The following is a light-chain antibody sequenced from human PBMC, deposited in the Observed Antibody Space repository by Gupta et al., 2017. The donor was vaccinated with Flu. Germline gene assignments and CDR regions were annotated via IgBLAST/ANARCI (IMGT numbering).Light chain of an antibody. CDR1: QSLTNMY. J-gene: IGKJ4*01. CDR3: HQYGIPPLT. V-gene: IGKV3-20*01. Sequence: ERATLSCRASQSLTNMYLAWYQQKPGQAPRLLIYGASSRATGIPDRFSGSGSGTDLILTISRVEPEDSAVYYCHQYGIPPLTFGGGTKVEIK. CDR2: GAS.